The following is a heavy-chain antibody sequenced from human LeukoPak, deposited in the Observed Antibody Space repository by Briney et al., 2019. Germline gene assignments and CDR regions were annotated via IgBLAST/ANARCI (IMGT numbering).Heavy chain of an antibody. Sequence: SETLSLTCIVSGGSISSYNWNWIRQPPGKGLEWIGYMYNSGSTNNNPSLKSRVTISVDKSKNQFSLNLSSVTAADTAVYYCARESWSYASKFHYWGQGTLVTVSS. CDR2: MYNSGST. V-gene: IGHV4-59*12. D-gene: IGHD3-16*01. CDR3: ARESWSYASKFHY. CDR1: GGSISSYN. J-gene: IGHJ4*02.